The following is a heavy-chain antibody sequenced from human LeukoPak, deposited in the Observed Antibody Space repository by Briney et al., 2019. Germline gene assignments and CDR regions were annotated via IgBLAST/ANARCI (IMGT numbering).Heavy chain of an antibody. CDR1: GYSISSGYY. Sequence: SETLSLTCAVSGYSISSGYYWGWIRQPPRKGLEWIGSIYHSGSTYYNPSLKSRVTISVDTSKNQFSLKLSSVTAADTAVYYCARHQDDSSGYYYTASFDYWGQGTLVTVSS. CDR2: IYHSGST. J-gene: IGHJ4*02. D-gene: IGHD3-22*01. CDR3: ARHQDDSSGYYYTASFDY. V-gene: IGHV4-38-2*01.